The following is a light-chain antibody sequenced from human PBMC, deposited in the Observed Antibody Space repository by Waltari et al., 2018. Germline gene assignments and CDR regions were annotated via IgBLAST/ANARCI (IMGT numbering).Light chain of an antibody. Sequence: IVLTQSPHALAECLVERATITCKACETIVYTPTNKNYLAWYQQKSGQPPKLLIYWASTRESGVPDRFSGSGSGTDFTLTIRSLQAEDVAVYYCQQYHKSPQTFGQGTKVELK. V-gene: IGKV4-1*01. CDR2: WAS. CDR1: ETIVYTPTNKNY. J-gene: IGKJ1*01. CDR3: QQYHKSPQT.